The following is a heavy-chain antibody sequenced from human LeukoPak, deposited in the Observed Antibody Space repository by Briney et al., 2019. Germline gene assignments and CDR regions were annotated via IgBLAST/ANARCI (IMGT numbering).Heavy chain of an antibody. CDR3: ARSGVTALSWVDP. V-gene: IGHV4-59*08. J-gene: IGHJ5*02. Sequence: SETLSLTCTVSGGSMSSYYWSWIRQPPGKGLEWIGYISYSGSTNYNPSLTSRITISVDTSKNQFSLKLSSVTAADTAVYYCARSGVTALSWVDPWGQGTLVTVSS. CDR2: ISYSGST. CDR1: GGSMSSYY. D-gene: IGHD2-21*02.